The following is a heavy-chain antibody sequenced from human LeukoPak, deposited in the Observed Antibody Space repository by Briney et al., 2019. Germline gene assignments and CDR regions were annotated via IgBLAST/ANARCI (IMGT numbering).Heavy chain of an antibody. CDR1: GFTFSSYS. CDR3: ARDSDPLVDY. J-gene: IGHJ4*02. CDR2: ISSSSSTI. D-gene: IGHD6-6*01. V-gene: IGHV3-48*01. Sequence: GGSLRLSCAASGFTFSSYSMNWVRQAPGKGLEWVSYISSSSSTIYYADSVKGRFTISRDNAKNSLYPQMNSLRAEDTAVYYCARDSDPLVDYWGQGTLVTVSS.